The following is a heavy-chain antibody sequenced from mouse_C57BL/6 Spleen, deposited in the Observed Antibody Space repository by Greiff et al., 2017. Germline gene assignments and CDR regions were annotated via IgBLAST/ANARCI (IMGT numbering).Heavy chain of an antibody. J-gene: IGHJ4*01. CDR3: ARNRGSSYDYAMDY. CDR2: IDPSDSET. D-gene: IGHD1-1*01. CDR1: GYTFTSYW. Sequence: VQLQQPGAELVRPGSSVKLSCKASGYTFTSYWMHWVKQRPIQGLEWIGNIDPSDSETHYNQKFKDKATLTVDKSSSTAYMQLSSLTSEDSAVYYCARNRGSSYDYAMDYWGQGTSVTVSS. V-gene: IGHV1-52*01.